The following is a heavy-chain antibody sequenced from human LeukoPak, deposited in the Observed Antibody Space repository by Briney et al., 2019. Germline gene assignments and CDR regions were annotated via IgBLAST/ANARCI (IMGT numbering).Heavy chain of an antibody. V-gene: IGHV3-30*18. CDR3: AKDGGSGSYWTDY. CDR2: ISYDGSNK. CDR1: GXTFSSYG. Sequence: PGRSLRLSCAASGXTFSSYGMHWVRQAPGKGLEWVAVISYDGSNKYNADSVKGRFTISRDNSKNTLYLQMNSLRAEDTAVYYCAKDGGSGSYWTDYWGQGTLVTVSS. J-gene: IGHJ4*02. D-gene: IGHD3-10*01.